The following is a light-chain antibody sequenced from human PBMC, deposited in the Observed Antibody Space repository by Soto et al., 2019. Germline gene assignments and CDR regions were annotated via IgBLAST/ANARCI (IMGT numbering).Light chain of an antibody. Sequence: DIQMTQSPSSLSASVRDRVTITCQASHDITNYLNWYQHKPGKAPKLLIYGASNLETGVPSRFSGSGSGTDFTFTISSLQPEDIATYYCQYCDYLPLFGPGTTVDFK. CDR1: HDITNY. V-gene: IGKV1-33*01. CDR2: GAS. J-gene: IGKJ3*01. CDR3: QYCDYLPL.